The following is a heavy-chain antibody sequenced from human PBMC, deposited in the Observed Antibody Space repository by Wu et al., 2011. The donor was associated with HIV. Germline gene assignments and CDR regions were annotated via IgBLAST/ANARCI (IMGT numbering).Heavy chain of an antibody. D-gene: IGHD3-9*01. J-gene: IGHJ3*02. V-gene: IGHV1-46*01. CDR2: INPSDGST. CDR3: ARGRGLYYDIMSAYLDAFDI. CDR1: GYSFTTYG. Sequence: VKVSCKASGYSFTTYGMHWVRQAPGQGLEWMGIINPSDGSTNYAQKFQGRLTITADKSTSTAYMELNSLRSEDTAVYYCARGRGLYYDIMSAYLDAFDIWGQGTMVTVSS.